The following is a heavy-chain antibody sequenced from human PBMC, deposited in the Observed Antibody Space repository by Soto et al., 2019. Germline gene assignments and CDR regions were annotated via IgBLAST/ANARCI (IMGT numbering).Heavy chain of an antibody. CDR1: GFTFSSYA. Sequence: PGGSLRRSCSASGFTFSSYAMHWVRQAPGKGLEYVSAISSNGGSTYNADSVKGRFTISRDNSKNTLYLQMSSLRAEDTAVYYCVKGRPLRGRVFYFDYWGQGTLVTVSS. CDR3: VKGRPLRGRVFYFDY. J-gene: IGHJ4*02. CDR2: ISSNGGST. D-gene: IGHD1-26*01. V-gene: IGHV3-64D*06.